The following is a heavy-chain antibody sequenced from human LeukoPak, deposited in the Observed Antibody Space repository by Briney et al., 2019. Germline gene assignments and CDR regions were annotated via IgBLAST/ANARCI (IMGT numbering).Heavy chain of an antibody. Sequence: PSETLSLTCTVSGGSISSGGYYWSWIRQPPGKGLEWIGYIYHSGSTYYNPSLKSRVTISVDRSKNQFSLKLRSVTAADTAVYYCARGRGSSWYYFDYWGQGTLVTVSS. CDR1: GGSISSGGYY. CDR2: IYHSGST. J-gene: IGHJ4*02. D-gene: IGHD6-13*01. CDR3: ARGRGSSWYYFDY. V-gene: IGHV4-30-2*01.